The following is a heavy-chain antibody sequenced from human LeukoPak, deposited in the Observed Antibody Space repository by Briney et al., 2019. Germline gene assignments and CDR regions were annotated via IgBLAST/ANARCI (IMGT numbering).Heavy chain of an antibody. J-gene: IGHJ2*01. D-gene: IGHD1-14*01. V-gene: IGHV3-23*01. CDR2: ISGSGAST. Sequence: GGSLRLSCAASGFTFSSFAMSWVRQAPGRGLEWVSSISGSGASTYYADSVKGRFTISRDNSRNTLYLQMNSLRAGDTAVYYCARGRSRATITWYIDLWGRGTLVTVSS. CDR3: ARGRSRATITWYIDL. CDR1: GFTFSSFA.